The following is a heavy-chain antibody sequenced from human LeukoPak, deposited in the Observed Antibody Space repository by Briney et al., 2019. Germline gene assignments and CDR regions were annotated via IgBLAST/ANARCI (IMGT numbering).Heavy chain of an antibody. J-gene: IGHJ4*02. V-gene: IGHV5-51*01. CDR3: ARHSGTYAYDY. CDR1: GYSFTTYW. Sequence: GESLKISCKGSGYSFTTYWIAWVRQMPGKGLEWMGLIYPGDSDIRYSPSFQGQVTISADKSITTAYLQWSSLKASDTAMYYCARHSGTYAYDYWGQGTLVTVSS. D-gene: IGHD5-12*01. CDR2: IYPGDSDI.